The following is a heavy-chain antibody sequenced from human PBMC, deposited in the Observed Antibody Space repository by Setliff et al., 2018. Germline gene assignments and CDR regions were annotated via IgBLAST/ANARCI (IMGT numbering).Heavy chain of an antibody. Sequence: PGGSLRLSCAASGFTFSSYAMNWVRQAPGKGLEWVSAFSYSGGDTYYADSVKGRFTISRDNSKNTLYLQMNSLKADDTAVYYCATNPRKGRSGGYYYDDPYYFYMDVWGKGTTVTVSS. J-gene: IGHJ6*03. D-gene: IGHD3-22*01. CDR1: GFTFSSYA. CDR2: FSYSGGDT. V-gene: IGHV3-23*01. CDR3: ATNPRKGRSGGYYYDDPYYFYMDV.